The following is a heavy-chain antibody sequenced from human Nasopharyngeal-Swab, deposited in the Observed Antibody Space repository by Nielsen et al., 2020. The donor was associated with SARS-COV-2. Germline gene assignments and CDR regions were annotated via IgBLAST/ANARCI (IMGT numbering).Heavy chain of an antibody. CDR2: IKSKTDGGTT. Sequence: GGSLRPSCAASGFTFSNAWMSWVRQAPGKGLEWVGRIKSKTDGGTTDYAAPVKGRFTISRDDSKNTLYLQMNSLKTEDTAVYYCTTETEGSYYYGMDVWGQGTTVTVSS. V-gene: IGHV3-15*01. CDR3: TTETEGSYYYGMDV. CDR1: GFTFSNAW. D-gene: IGHD1-14*01. J-gene: IGHJ6*02.